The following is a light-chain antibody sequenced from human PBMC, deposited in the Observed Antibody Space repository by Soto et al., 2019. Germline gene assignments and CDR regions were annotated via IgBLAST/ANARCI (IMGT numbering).Light chain of an antibody. CDR2: DIY. CDR3: QQYGSSPPWT. Sequence: VMTQSPATLSVSPGDSATLSCRASQTVSRNLAWYQQIPGQAPRLIIYDIYNRATGVPARFSGSGSETEFTLTISRLEPEDFAVYYCQQYGSSPPWTFGQGTKVDIK. J-gene: IGKJ1*01. CDR1: QTVSRN. V-gene: IGKV3-15*01.